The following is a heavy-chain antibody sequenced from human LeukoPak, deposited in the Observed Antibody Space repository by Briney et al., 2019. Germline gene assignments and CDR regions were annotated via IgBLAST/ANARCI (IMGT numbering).Heavy chain of an antibody. Sequence: ASETLSLTCTVSGGSISSSSYYWGWIRQPPGKGLEWIGSIYYSGSTYYNPSLKSRVTISVDTSKNQFSLKLSSVTAADTAVYYCARVSGGNWFDPWGPGTLVTVSS. J-gene: IGHJ5*02. CDR1: GGSISSSSYY. CDR3: ARVSGGNWFDP. CDR2: IYYSGST. D-gene: IGHD3-10*01. V-gene: IGHV4-39*01.